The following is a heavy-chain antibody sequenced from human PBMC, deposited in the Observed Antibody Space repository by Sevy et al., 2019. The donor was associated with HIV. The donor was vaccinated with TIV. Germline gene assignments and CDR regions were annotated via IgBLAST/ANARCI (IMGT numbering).Heavy chain of an antibody. D-gene: IGHD6-13*01. CDR2: LKSDVYGGTV. Sequence: GGSLRLSCTASGFTFGDYCMSWVRQAPGKGLEWVAFLKSDVYGGTVDNAALVRGRFVISRDDSKTIAYLQMNDLKPEDTGVYYCTRWKAAQSIFDYWGQGALVTVSS. CDR3: TRWKAAQSIFDY. CDR1: GFTFGDYC. J-gene: IGHJ4*02. V-gene: IGHV3-49*04.